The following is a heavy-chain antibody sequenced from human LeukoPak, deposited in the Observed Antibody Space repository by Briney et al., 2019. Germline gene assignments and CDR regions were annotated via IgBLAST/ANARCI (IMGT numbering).Heavy chain of an antibody. CDR2: TNPNTGGT. Sequence: ASVKVSCKASGGTFSSYAISWVRQAPGQGLEWMGRTNPNTGGTNYAQKFQGRVTMTRDTSISTAYMELGRLRSDDTAVYYCAREKGSGLYWFDPWGQGTLVTVSS. D-gene: IGHD1-14*01. CDR1: GGTFSSYA. V-gene: IGHV1-2*06. CDR3: AREKGSGLYWFDP. J-gene: IGHJ5*02.